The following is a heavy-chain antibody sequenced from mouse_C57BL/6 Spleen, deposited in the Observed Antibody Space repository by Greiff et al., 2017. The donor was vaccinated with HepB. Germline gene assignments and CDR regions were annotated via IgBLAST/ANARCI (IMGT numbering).Heavy chain of an antibody. CDR3: ARHEGSSGWFAY. D-gene: IGHD3-2*02. V-gene: IGHV1-62-2*01. J-gene: IGHJ3*01. Sequence: VKLLESGAELVKPGASVKLSCKAFGYTFTEYTIHWVKQRSGQGLEWIGWFYPGSGSIKYNEKFKDKATLTADKSSSTVYMELSRLTSEDSAVYFCARHEGSSGWFAYWGQGTLVTVSA. CDR1: GYTFTEYT. CDR2: FYPGSGSI.